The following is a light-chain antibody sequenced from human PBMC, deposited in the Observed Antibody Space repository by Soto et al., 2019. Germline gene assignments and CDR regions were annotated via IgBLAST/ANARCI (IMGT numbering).Light chain of an antibody. J-gene: IGKJ1*01. CDR3: MQRIEFPWT. CDR2: TLS. Sequence: DIVMTQTPLSLPVTPGEPASISCRSSQSLLDSDDGNTYLDWYLQKPGQSPQLLIYTLSYWASGVPDRFSGSGSGTDFTLKISRVEAEDVGVYYCMQRIEFPWTFGQGTKVDIK. CDR1: QSLLDSDDGNTY. V-gene: IGKV2-40*01.